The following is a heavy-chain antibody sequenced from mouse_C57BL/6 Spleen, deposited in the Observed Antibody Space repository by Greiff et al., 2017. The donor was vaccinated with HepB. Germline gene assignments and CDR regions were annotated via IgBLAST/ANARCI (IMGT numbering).Heavy chain of an antibody. CDR3: ARNECYAFDY. CDR1: GSSLTSYG. CDR2: IWSGGST. V-gene: IGHV2-2*01. D-gene: IGHD2-12*01. Sequence: LVESPPLLFQPSQLPSITCTVSGSSLTSYGANWVRQSPGKGLEWLGVIWSGGSTDYNAAFISRLSISKDNSKGQVFFKMNSLQADDTAIYYCARNECYAFDYWGQGTTLTVSS. J-gene: IGHJ2*01.